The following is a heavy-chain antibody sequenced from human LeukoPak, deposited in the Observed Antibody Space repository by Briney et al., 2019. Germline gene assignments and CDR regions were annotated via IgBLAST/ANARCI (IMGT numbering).Heavy chain of an antibody. CDR1: GFTFSSYG. J-gene: IGHJ1*01. D-gene: IGHD1-26*01. V-gene: IGHV3-33*06. CDR3: AKDYSGSYQYFQH. CDR2: IWYDGSNK. Sequence: GGSLRLSCAASGFTFSSYGMHWVRQAPGKGLEWVALIWYDGSNKFYADSVKGRFTISRDNSRGTLYLQMSSLRAEDTAMYYCAKDYSGSYQYFQHWGQGTLVTVSA.